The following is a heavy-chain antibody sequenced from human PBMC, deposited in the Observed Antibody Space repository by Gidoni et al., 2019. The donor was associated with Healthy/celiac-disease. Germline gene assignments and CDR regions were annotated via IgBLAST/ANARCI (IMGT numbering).Heavy chain of an antibody. V-gene: IGHV4-31*03. D-gene: IGHD4-4*01. CDR3: ASTNLTTDYGMDV. J-gene: IGHJ6*02. CDR1: GGSIISGGYY. CDR2: IYYSGST. Sequence: QVQLQESGPGLVNPSQTLSLTCTVSGGSIISGGYYCSWIRQHPGKGLKWIGYIYYSGSTYYNPSRKSRVTISVDTSKNQFSRKMSSVTAADSAVYYCASTNLTTDYGMDVWVQGTTVTVSS.